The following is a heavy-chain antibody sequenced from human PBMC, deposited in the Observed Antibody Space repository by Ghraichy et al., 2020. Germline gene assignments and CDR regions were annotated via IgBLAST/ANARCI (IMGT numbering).Heavy chain of an antibody. CDR1: GFTFSSYA. D-gene: IGHD3-22*01. CDR2: ISGSGGST. Sequence: GGSLRLSCAASGFTFSSYAMSWVRQAPGKGLEWVSAISGSGGSTYYADSVKGRFTISRDNSKNTLYLQMNSLRAEDTAVYYCAKDYTSGYYPSHFDYWGQGTLVTVSS. J-gene: IGHJ4*02. CDR3: AKDYTSGYYPSHFDY. V-gene: IGHV3-23*01.